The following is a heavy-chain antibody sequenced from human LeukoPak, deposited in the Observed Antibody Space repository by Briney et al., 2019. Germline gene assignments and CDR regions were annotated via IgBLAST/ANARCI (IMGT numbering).Heavy chain of an antibody. V-gene: IGHV1-2*02. J-gene: IGHJ3*02. CDR2: MNPNSGGT. D-gene: IGHD3-16*02. CDR3: ARAKDYVWGSYREDAFDI. Sequence: VASVKVSCKASGHTFTSYDINWVRQATGQGLEWMGWMNPNSGGTNYAQKFQGRVTMTRDTSISTAYMELSRLRSDDTAVYYCARAKDYVWGSYREDAFDIWGRGTMVTVSS. CDR1: GHTFTSYD.